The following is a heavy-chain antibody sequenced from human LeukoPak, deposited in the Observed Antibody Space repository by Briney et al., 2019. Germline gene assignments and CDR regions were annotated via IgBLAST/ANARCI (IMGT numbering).Heavy chain of an antibody. CDR3: ARHYIPPYFDWILGVAFDI. CDR2: IYYSGST. V-gene: IGHV4-61*08. J-gene: IGHJ3*02. CDR1: GGSLSSGDYY. Sequence: PSQTLSLTCTVSGGSLSSGDYYWSWLRQRPGKGLEWDGYIYYSGSTNYNPSLKSRVTISVDTSKNQFSLKLSSVTAADTAVYYCARHYIPPYFDWILGVAFDIWGQGTMVTVSS. D-gene: IGHD3-9*01.